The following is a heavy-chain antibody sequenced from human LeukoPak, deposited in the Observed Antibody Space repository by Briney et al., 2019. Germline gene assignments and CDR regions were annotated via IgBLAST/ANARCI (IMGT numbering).Heavy chain of an antibody. CDR3: AXADYGDYVRFPD. CDR2: IGGSGVST. V-gene: IGHV3-23*01. Sequence: GGSLRLSCAASGFTFSSYAMSWVRQAPGKGLEWVSGIGGSGVSTYYADSVKGRFTISRDNSKNTMYLQMNRLRAEDTAVYYCAXADYGDYVRFPDWGQGTLVTV. D-gene: IGHD4-17*01. CDR1: GFTFSSYA. J-gene: IGHJ4*02.